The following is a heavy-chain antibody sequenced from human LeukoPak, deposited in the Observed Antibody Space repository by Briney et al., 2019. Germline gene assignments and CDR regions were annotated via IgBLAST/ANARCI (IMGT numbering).Heavy chain of an antibody. V-gene: IGHV3-48*02. J-gene: IGHJ4*02. CDR2: ISSSSSTI. CDR3: ARLGGSFSY. CDR1: GFTFISYS. Sequence: GGSLRLSCAASGFTFISYSMTWVRQAQEKGLDWVSYISSSSSTISYADSVKGRFTISRDNAKNSLYLQMNSLRDEDTAVYYCARLGGSFSYWGQGTLVTVSS. D-gene: IGHD2-15*01.